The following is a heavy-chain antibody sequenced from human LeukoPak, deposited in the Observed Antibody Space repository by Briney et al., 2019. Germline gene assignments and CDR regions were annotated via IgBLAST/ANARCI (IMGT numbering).Heavy chain of an antibody. J-gene: IGHJ6*03. CDR3: ASYGDYGPSYYHHYMDV. CDR2: INQDGSEK. Sequence: PGGSLRLSCAASGFTFSTYWMTWVRQAPGKGLEWVANINQDGSEKYYVDSVKGRFTISRDNAKSSLYLQMNSLRAEDTAVYYCASYGDYGPSYYHHYMDVWGKGTTVTVSS. V-gene: IGHV3-7*01. CDR1: GFTFSTYW. D-gene: IGHD4-17*01.